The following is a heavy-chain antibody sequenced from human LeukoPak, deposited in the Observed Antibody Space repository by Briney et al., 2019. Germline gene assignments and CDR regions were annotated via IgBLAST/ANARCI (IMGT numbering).Heavy chain of an antibody. J-gene: IGHJ3*02. CDR3: ARHETGFDAFDI. V-gene: IGHV4-39*01. CDR1: GGSISSSSYY. D-gene: IGHD7-27*01. CDR2: IYYSGST. Sequence: PSETLSLTCTVSGGSISSSSYYWGWTRQPPGKGLEWIGSIYYSGSTYYNPSLKSRVTISVDTSKNQFSLKLSSVTAADTAVYYCARHETGFDAFDIWGQGTMVTVSS.